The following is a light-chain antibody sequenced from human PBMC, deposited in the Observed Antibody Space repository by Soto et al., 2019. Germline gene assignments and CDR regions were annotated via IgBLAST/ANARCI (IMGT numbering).Light chain of an antibody. V-gene: IGKV3-20*01. CDR3: QQYGSSPIT. CDR2: GAS. J-gene: IGKJ5*01. Sequence: EIVLTQSPGTLSLSPGERATLSCRAGQSLNRNYLAWYQQKPCQAPRLLIHGASSRATGISDRFSGSGSGTDFTLTISRLEPEDFAVYYCQQYGSSPITFGQGTRLEI. CDR1: QSLNRNY.